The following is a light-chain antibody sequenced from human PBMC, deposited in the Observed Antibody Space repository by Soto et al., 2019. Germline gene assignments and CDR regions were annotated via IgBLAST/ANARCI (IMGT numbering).Light chain of an antibody. J-gene: IGKJ2*01. CDR2: RVS. V-gene: IGKV2-30*01. CDR1: QSLVSSDGNAN. CDR3: MHYSHSPNT. Sequence: DVVLTQSPLSLPVTLGQPASISCRSSQSLVSSDGNANLDWFQQRPGQSPRRLIHRVSNRDSGVADRFSGSGSGTDFTLEISRVEAADIGIYYCMHYSHSPNTFGQGTKLEIK.